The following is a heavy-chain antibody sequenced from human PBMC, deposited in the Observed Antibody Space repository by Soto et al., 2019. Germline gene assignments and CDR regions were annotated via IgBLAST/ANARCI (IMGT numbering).Heavy chain of an antibody. Sequence: PGGSLRLSCAASGFTFDSPYSHAMSWVRQSPGKGLEWVSAISGSGGSTYYADSVKGRFTISRDNSKNTLYLQMNSLRAEDTAVYYCAKIGSGYYYDSSGYYFDYWGQGTLVTVSS. CDR3: AKIGSGYYYDSSGYYFDY. CDR1: GFTFDSPYSHA. CDR2: ISGSGGST. V-gene: IGHV3-23*01. D-gene: IGHD3-22*01. J-gene: IGHJ4*02.